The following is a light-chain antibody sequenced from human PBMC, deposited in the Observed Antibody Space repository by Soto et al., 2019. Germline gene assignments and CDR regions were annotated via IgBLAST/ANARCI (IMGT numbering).Light chain of an antibody. Sequence: DIQMTQSPSSQSASVGDRVTITCRASQSINSYLNWYQQKPGKAPKLLIYAPSSLQSGVPSRFSGSGSETDFTLTITSLQPDDFATYYCQQSFSTPRTFGQGTRVEI. CDR1: QSINSY. J-gene: IGKJ1*01. V-gene: IGKV1-39*01. CDR2: APS. CDR3: QQSFSTPRT.